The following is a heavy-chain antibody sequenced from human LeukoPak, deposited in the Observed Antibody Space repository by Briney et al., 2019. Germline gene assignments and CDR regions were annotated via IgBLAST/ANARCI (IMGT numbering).Heavy chain of an antibody. Sequence: ASVKVSCKASGYTFNNHYMYWVRQAPGQGLEWMGVINPSGGSTSYAQKFQGRVTMTRDTSTRTVYMEVNSLRSEDTAVHYCARQGTYSSAIGMGYWGQGTLVTVSS. CDR3: ARQGTYSSAIGMGY. CDR1: GYTFNNHY. D-gene: IGHD6-19*01. CDR2: INPSGGST. J-gene: IGHJ4*02. V-gene: IGHV1-46*02.